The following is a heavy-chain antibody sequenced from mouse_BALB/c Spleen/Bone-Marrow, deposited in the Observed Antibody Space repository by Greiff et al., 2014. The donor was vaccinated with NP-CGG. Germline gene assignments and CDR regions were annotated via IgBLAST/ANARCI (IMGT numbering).Heavy chain of an antibody. CDR1: GYTFTSYW. CDR2: IYPGNSDT. D-gene: IGHD1-2*01. Sequence: EVQLQQSGTVLARPGASVKMSCKASGYTFTSYWMHWVKQRPGQGLEWIGAIYPGNSDTSYNQKFEGKAKLTAVTSTSTAYMELSSLTNEDSAVYYCTKITAATGYFDVWGAGTTVTVSS. J-gene: IGHJ1*01. V-gene: IGHV1-5*01. CDR3: TKITAATGYFDV.